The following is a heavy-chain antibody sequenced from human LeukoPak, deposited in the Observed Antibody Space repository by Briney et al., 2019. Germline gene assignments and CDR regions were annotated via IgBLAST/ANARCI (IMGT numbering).Heavy chain of an antibody. Sequence: PGGSLRLSCAASGFTFSSYAMSWVRQAPGKGLEWVSGISASGGSTYYADSVKGRFTISRDNSKNTLYLQMNSLRAEDTAVYYCAKEGRYSSSWQYYFDYWGQGTLVTVSS. D-gene: IGHD6-13*01. CDR2: ISASGGST. CDR3: AKEGRYSSSWQYYFDY. CDR1: GFTFSSYA. J-gene: IGHJ4*02. V-gene: IGHV3-23*01.